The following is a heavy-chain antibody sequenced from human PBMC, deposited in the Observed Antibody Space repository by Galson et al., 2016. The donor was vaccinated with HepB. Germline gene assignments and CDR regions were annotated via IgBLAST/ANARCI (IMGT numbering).Heavy chain of an antibody. D-gene: IGHD3-16*02. J-gene: IGHJ4*02. CDR1: GFTFRIHG. Sequence: SLRLSCAVSGFTFRIHGIHWVRQAPGKGLEWVAFISYDGSHQSYAGSVKGRFIISRDNSKNTLYLQMNSLRTEDTAVYYCARDRRYDYVWGSYPYFDYWGQGTLVTVSS. V-gene: IGHV3-30*03. CDR3: ARDRRYDYVWGSYPYFDY. CDR2: ISYDGSHQ.